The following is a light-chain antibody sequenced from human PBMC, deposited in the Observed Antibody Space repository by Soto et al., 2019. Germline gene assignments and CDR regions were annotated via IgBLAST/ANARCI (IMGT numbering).Light chain of an antibody. CDR2: GAS. V-gene: IGKV3-20*01. CDR1: QSVSSSY. Sequence: EIVLTQSPGTLSLSPGERATLSCRASQSVSSSYLAWYQQTPGQAPRLLIYGASSRATGIPDRFSGSGSGTDFTLTISRMEPEAFAVDYCQQYGSSPRALTFGQGTKVEIK. J-gene: IGKJ1*01. CDR3: QQYGSSPRALT.